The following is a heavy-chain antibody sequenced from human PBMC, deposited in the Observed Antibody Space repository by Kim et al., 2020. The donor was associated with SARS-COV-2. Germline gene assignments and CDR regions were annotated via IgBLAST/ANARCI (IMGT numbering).Heavy chain of an antibody. CDR3: AKDDIYCTSTSCYEGPYYFDN. CDR1: GFTFSSFA. CDR2: ISGCGDST. D-gene: IGHD2-2*01. V-gene: IGHV3-23*01. Sequence: GGSLRLSCAASGFTFSSFAMTWVRQAPGKGLEWVSTISGCGDSTFYADSVKGRFTISRDNSKNTMYLQVNSLRAEDTAIYYCAKDDIYCTSTSCYEGPYYFDNWGQGTLVTVSS. J-gene: IGHJ4*02.